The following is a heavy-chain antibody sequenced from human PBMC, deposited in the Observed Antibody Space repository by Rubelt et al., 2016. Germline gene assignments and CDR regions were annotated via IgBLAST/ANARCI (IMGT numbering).Heavy chain of an antibody. D-gene: IGHD2-8*02. CDR2: IYFTGTT. CDR3: ARSTAHSDFDY. CDR1: GGSISSYY. Sequence: QVQLQESGPGLVKPSETLSLTCTVSGGSISSYYWSWIRQPPGKGLEWIGYIYFTGTTNYNPSLKSRVAMSVDTSENQFTRKLSLVTAADTAVYYCARSTAHSDFDYWGQGTLVTVSS. J-gene: IGHJ4*02. V-gene: IGHV4-59*01.